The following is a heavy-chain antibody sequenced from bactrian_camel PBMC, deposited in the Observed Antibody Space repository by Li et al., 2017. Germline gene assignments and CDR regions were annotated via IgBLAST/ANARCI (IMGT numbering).Heavy chain of an antibody. Sequence: QLVESGGGSVQAGGSLRLSCAASGSIQRTNCMGWFRQAPGKERDWVATDNGVGTTYYGDSVKGRFTISQDNAKNTVYLLMNSLKPEDTAIYTCAADSGYWCGRNWRPYYWGQGTQVTVSS. CDR3: AADSGYWCGRNWRPYY. V-gene: IGHV3S53*01. CDR1: GSIQRTNC. J-gene: IGHJ4*01. D-gene: IGHD1*01. CDR2: DNGVGTT.